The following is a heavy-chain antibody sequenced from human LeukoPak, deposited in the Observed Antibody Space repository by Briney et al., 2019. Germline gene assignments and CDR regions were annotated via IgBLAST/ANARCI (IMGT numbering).Heavy chain of an antibody. V-gene: IGHV3-48*01. Sequence: GGSLRLSCAASGFTFSSYAMHWVRQAPGKGLEWVSQISASETSIKYADSVRGRFTISRDNVKNSVYLKMNSLRAEDTAICYCVRENLENQWLERSYWGQGTLVTVSS. D-gene: IGHD6-19*01. CDR2: ISASETSI. CDR3: VRENLENQWLERSY. CDR1: GFTFSSYA. J-gene: IGHJ4*02.